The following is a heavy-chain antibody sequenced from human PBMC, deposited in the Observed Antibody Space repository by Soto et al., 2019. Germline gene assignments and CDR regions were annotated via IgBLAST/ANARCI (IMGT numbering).Heavy chain of an antibody. J-gene: IGHJ5*02. D-gene: IGHD3-10*01. CDR2: IDHGGST. V-gene: IGHV4-34*01. CDR1: GGAFSGYS. Sequence: SETLSLTCAVYGGAFSGYSWTWIRQPPGKGPEWIGEIDHGGSTTYNPSLKSRVTISVDTSKNQFSLKLSSVTAADTAVYYCARGPPATVRGLFTAWGQGTLVTVSS. CDR3: ARGPPATVRGLFTA.